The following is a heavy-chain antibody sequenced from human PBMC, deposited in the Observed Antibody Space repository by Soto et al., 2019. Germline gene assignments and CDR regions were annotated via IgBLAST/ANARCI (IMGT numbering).Heavy chain of an antibody. J-gene: IGHJ6*02. CDR2: FIPMFNRP. CDR1: GGTFSSYA. V-gene: IGHV1-69*01. CDR3: ARGQFHHVSNYYYALDV. Sequence: QVQLVQSRAEVKKPGSSVKVSCKASGGTFSSYAISWVRQAPGQGLEWMGGFIPMFNRPHSARKFQGRVTITADESTSKAYMDLSSLRSEDTAVYYCARGQFHHVSNYYYALDVWGQGTTVTVSS.